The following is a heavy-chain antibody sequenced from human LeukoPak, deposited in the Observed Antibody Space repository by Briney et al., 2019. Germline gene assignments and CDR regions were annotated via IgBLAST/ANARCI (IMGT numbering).Heavy chain of an antibody. CDR3: AKDGDSTGYYSSYYNHMDV. V-gene: IGHV3-30*02. Sequence: GGSLRLSCAASGFSFSTYGFHWVRQAPGKGLEWVTFIRFDGGKKNYADSVKGRFAISRDNSKNTVYLQMNSLRAEDTAIYYCAKDGDSTGYYSSYYNHMDVWGKGTSVTISS. J-gene: IGHJ6*03. CDR1: GFSFSTYG. CDR2: IRFDGGKK. D-gene: IGHD3-22*01.